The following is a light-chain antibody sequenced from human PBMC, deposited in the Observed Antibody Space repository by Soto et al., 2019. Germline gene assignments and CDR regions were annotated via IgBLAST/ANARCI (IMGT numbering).Light chain of an antibody. V-gene: IGKV1-5*01. Sequence: DIQMTQSPSTLSASVGDRVTISCRASQTISNWLAWYQQKPGKAPKLLIYDASSLESGVPSRFSGSGSGTEFTLTISSLQPEDFAVYYCQQRKTWPRTFGQGTKVEIK. CDR2: DAS. J-gene: IGKJ1*01. CDR1: QTISNW. CDR3: QQRKTWPRT.